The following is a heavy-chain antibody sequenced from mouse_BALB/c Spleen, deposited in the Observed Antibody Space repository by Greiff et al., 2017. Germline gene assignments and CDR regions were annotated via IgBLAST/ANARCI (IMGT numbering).Heavy chain of an antibody. V-gene: IGHV1-20*02. J-gene: IGHJ4*01. CDR1: GYSFTGYF. Sequence: EVQLQQSGPELVKPGASVKISCKASGYSFTGYFMNWVMQSHGKSLEWIGRINPYNGDTFYNQKFKGKATLTVDKSSSTAHMELRSLASEDSAVYYCARSETTVVMDYWGQGTSVTVSS. D-gene: IGHD1-1*01. CDR2: INPYNGDT. CDR3: ARSETTVVMDY.